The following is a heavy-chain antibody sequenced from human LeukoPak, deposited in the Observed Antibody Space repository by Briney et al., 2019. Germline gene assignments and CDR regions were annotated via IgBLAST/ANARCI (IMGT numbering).Heavy chain of an antibody. J-gene: IGHJ6*02. Sequence: PGRSLRLSCAASGFTFSSYAMHWVRQAPGKGLEWVAVISYDGSNKYYADSVKGRFTISRDNSKNTLYLQMNSLRAEDTAVYYCARSLSWPNYGMDVWGQGTTVTVSS. CDR3: ARSLSWPNYGMDV. D-gene: IGHD6-13*01. V-gene: IGHV3-30-3*01. CDR1: GFTFSSYA. CDR2: ISYDGSNK.